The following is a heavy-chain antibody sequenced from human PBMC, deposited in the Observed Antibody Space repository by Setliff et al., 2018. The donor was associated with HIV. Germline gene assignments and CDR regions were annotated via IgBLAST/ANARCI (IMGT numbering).Heavy chain of an antibody. CDR2: ISPYNGDT. D-gene: IGHD6-19*01. V-gene: IGHV1-18*01. Sequence: ASVKVSCKASGYSFTNYGISWVRQAPGQGLEWVGWISPYNGDTKYAEKVQGRVTMTTDTSTSTAYMELSSLRSEDTAVYYCASFWGSSGWYDYWGQGTMVTVSS. CDR3: ASFWGSSGWYDY. J-gene: IGHJ4*02. CDR1: GYSFTNYG.